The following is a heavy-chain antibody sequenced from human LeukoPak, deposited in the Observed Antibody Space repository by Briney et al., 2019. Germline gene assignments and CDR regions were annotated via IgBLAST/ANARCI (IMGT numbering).Heavy chain of an antibody. J-gene: IGHJ3*02. CDR1: RYSLSRGYY. V-gene: IGHV4-38-2*01. Sequence: ASETLSLTCAVSRYSLSRGYYWGWIRQPPGKGLEWIGNIDYSGSTNYNPSLKIRVTMFVDTSKNQFSLKLSSVTAADTALYYCARLPNSWDAFDIWGQGTMVTVSS. CDR3: ARLPNSWDAFDI. D-gene: IGHD4-11*01. CDR2: IDYSGST.